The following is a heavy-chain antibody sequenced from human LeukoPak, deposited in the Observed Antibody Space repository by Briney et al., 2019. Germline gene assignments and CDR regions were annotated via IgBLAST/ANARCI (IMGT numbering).Heavy chain of an antibody. J-gene: IGHJ6*02. CDR1: GGSVSSGSYY. V-gene: IGHV4-61*01. CDR2: IYYSGIT. Sequence: SETLSLTCTVSGGSVSSGSYYWSWIRQPPGKGLEWIGFIYYSGITNYNPSLKSRVTISVDTSKNQFSLKLSSVTAADTAAYYCTGDYGDYEGAMDVWGQGTTVTVSS. CDR3: TGDYGDYEGAMDV. D-gene: IGHD4-17*01.